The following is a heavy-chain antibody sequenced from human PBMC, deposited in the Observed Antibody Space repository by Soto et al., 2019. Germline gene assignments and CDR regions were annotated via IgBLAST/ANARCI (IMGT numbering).Heavy chain of an antibody. CDR2: IYHSGST. J-gene: IGHJ4*02. Sequence: QLQLQESGSGLVKPSQTLSLTCAVSGGSISSGGYSWSWIRQPPGKGLEWIGYIYHSGSTYYNPSLKSRVTISVDRSKNQFSLKRSSVTAADTAVYYCAGGRMGTSRDYWGQGTLVTVSS. CDR3: AGGRMGTSRDY. V-gene: IGHV4-30-2*01. D-gene: IGHD2-2*01. CDR1: GGSISSGGYS.